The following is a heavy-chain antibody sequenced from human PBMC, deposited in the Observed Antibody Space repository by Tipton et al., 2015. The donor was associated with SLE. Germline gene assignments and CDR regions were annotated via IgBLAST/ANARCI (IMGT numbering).Heavy chain of an antibody. D-gene: IGHD3-3*01. J-gene: IGHJ3*01. CDR2: ISSSSSYI. V-gene: IGHV3-21*01. CDR1: GFTFSTYA. CDR3: ARVPYDFGNNSFDL. Sequence: SLRLSCAASGFTFSTYAMSWVRQAPGKGLEWVSSISSSSSYIYYADSVKGRFTISRDNAKNSLYLQMNSLRAEDTAIYYCARVPYDFGNNSFDLWGQGTMVTVSS.